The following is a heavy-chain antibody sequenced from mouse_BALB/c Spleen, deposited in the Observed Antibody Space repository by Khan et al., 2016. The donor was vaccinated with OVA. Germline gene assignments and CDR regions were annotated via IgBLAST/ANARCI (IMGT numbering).Heavy chain of an antibody. CDR3: AKLRVYYFAS. CDR1: GFSLNSDG. CDR2: IWGDGST. Sequence: QVQLQQSGPGLVAPSQSLSITCTVSGFSLNSDGVSWVRQPPGKGLEWLGVIWGDGSTNYYSALRSRLSIRKDNTKSQVFLKLNSLQTDDTATYYCAKLRVYYFASWGQGTTLTVSP. V-gene: IGHV2-3*01. J-gene: IGHJ2*01.